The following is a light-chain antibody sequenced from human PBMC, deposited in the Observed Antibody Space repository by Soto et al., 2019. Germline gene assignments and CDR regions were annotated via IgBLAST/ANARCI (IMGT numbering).Light chain of an antibody. CDR2: DAS. CDR3: QQYNSYPLA. CDR1: QSISSW. V-gene: IGKV1-5*01. J-gene: IGKJ3*01. Sequence: DIQMTQSPPTLSASVGDRVTITCRASQSISSWLAWYQQKPGKAPKLLIYDASSLESGVPSRFSGSGSGTEFTLTISSLQPDDFASYYCQQYNSYPLAFGPGTKVDIK.